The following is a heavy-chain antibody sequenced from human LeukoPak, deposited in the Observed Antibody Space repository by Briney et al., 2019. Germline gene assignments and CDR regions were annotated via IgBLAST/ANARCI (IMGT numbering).Heavy chain of an antibody. D-gene: IGHD6-19*01. J-gene: IGHJ4*02. V-gene: IGHV4-4*07. CDR1: GGSISGYS. CDR2: INTSGST. Sequence: SETLSLTCTVSGGSISGYSWSWIRQPAGKGLEWIGRINTSGSTNYNPSLKSRVTMSGDTSKNQFSLNLSSVTAADTAVYYCARGAIAVAAPFDYWGQGTLVTVSS. CDR3: ARGAIAVAAPFDY.